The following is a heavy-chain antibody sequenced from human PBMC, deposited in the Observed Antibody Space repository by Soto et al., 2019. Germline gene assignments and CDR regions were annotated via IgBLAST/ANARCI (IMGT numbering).Heavy chain of an antibody. CDR3: ASQPSP. J-gene: IGHJ5*02. Sequence: QLQLQESGSGLVKPSQTLSLTCAVSGGSISSGGYSWSWIRQPPGKGLEWIGYIYHSGSTYYNPSLQSRVTISVHRSKNQLSLKLSSVTAADTAVSYSASQPSPWGQGTLVTVSS. CDR1: GGSISSGGYS. V-gene: IGHV4-30-2*01. CDR2: IYHSGST.